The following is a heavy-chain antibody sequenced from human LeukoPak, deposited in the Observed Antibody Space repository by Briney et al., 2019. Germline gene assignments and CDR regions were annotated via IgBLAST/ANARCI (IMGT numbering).Heavy chain of an antibody. CDR3: ARGLRSSSGAIDP. Sequence: PSETLSLTCAVYGGSFSGYYWSWIRQPPGKGLEWIGEINHSGSTNYNPSLKSRVTISVDTSKNQFSLKLSSVTAADTAAYYCARGLRSSSGAIDPWGQGTLVTVSS. CDR2: INHSGST. CDR1: GGSFSGYY. D-gene: IGHD6-13*01. J-gene: IGHJ5*02. V-gene: IGHV4-34*01.